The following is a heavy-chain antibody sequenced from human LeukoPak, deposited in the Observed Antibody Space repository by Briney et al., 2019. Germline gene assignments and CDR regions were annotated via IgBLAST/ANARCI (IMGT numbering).Heavy chain of an antibody. CDR3: ARGGSGWWGNNDAFDI. Sequence: ASVKVSCKASGYTFTSYYMHWVRQAPGQGLEWMGWINTNTGNPTYAQGFTGRFVFSLDTSVSTAYLQISSLKAEDTAVYYCARGGSGWWGNNDAFDIWGQGTMVTVSS. V-gene: IGHV7-4-1*02. D-gene: IGHD6-19*01. J-gene: IGHJ3*02. CDR2: INTNTGNP. CDR1: GYTFTSYY.